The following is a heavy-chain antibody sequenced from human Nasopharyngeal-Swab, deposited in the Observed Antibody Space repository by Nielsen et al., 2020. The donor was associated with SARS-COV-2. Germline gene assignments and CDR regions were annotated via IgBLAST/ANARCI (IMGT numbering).Heavy chain of an antibody. Sequence: WVRQAPGQGLEWMGRINPNSGGTNYAQKFQGRVTMTRDTSISTAYMEPSRLRSDDTAVYYCAMSIAVAGTGWFDPWGQGTLVTVSS. CDR2: INPNSGGT. D-gene: IGHD6-19*01. J-gene: IGHJ5*02. CDR3: AMSIAVAGTGWFDP. V-gene: IGHV1-2*06.